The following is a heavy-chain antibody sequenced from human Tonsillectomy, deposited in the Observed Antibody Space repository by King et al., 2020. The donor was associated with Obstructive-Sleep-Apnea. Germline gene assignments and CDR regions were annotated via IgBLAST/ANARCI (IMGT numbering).Heavy chain of an antibody. CDR2: IYYSGST. CDR3: ARQTSDWDFDL. V-gene: IGHV4-59*08. CDR1: GGSINSYY. J-gene: IGHJ2*01. Sequence: QLQESGPGLVKPLETLSLTCTVSGGSINSYYCSWIRQPPGKGLEWIGYIYYSGSTNYNPSLKSRVTISVDTSKNQFSLKLSSVTAADTAVYYCARQTSDWDFDLWGRGTLVTVSS.